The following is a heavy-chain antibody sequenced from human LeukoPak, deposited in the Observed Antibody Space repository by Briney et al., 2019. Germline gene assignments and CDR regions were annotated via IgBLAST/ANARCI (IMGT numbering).Heavy chain of an antibody. CDR1: GGSISSGSNY. J-gene: IGHJ4*02. D-gene: IGHD6-6*01. CDR3: ARQFSSSSWDDY. Sequence: SQTLSLTCTVSGGSISSGSNYWSWIRQPAGRGLEWIGRIYSSGRTDHSPSLKSRVTISIDASENQFSLKLSSVTAADTAVYYCARQFSSSSWDDYWGQGTLVTVSS. CDR2: IYSSGRT. V-gene: IGHV4-61*02.